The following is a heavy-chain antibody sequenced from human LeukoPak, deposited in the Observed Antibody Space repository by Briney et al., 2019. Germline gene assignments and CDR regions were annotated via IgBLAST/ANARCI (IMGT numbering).Heavy chain of an antibody. V-gene: IGHV1-18*01. J-gene: IGHJ4*02. CDR3: ARLQVGASRCFDY. Sequence: ASVKVSCKASGYTFTCYAISWVRQAPGQGLEWMGWISADNGNTDYAQRFQGRVTMTTDTSTSTAYMELRSLRSDDTAVYYCARLQVGASRCFDYWGQGTLVTVSS. CDR2: ISADNGNT. D-gene: IGHD1-26*01. CDR1: GYTFTCYA.